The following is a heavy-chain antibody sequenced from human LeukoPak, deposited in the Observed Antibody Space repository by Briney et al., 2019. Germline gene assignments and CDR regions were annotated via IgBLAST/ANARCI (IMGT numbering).Heavy chain of an antibody. V-gene: IGHV4-59*12. CDR1: GGSISSYY. CDR2: IYYSGST. CDR3: ARGPDYVWGSYRYRRQSLDY. J-gene: IGHJ4*02. Sequence: SETLSLTCTVSGGSISSYYWSWIRQPPGKGLEWIGYIYYSGSTNYNPSLKSRVTISVDTSKNQFSLKLSSVTAADTAVYYCARGPDYVWGSYRYRRQSLDYWGQGTLVTVSS. D-gene: IGHD3-16*02.